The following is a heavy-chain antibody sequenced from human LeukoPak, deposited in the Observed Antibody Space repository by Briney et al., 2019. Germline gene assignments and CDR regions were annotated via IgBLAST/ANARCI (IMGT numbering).Heavy chain of an antibody. CDR2: ISSSSSYI. CDR1: GFTFSSYS. D-gene: IGHD2-15*01. CDR3: AAASGKVVEGWYYYYGMDV. Sequence: GGSLRLSCAASGFTFSSYSMNWVRQAPGKGLEWVSSISSSSSYIYYADSVKGRFTISRDNAKNSLYLQMNSLRAEDTAVYYCAAASGKVVEGWYYYYGMDVWGQGTTVTVSS. J-gene: IGHJ6*02. V-gene: IGHV3-21*01.